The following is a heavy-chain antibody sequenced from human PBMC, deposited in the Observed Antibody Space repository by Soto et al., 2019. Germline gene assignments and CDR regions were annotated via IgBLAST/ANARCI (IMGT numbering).Heavy chain of an antibody. Sequence: SETLSLTCTVSGGSISIYHWTWIRQPPGKGLEWIGYINYSGSTTYNPSLKTRVTISLDMSKNQFSLNLNSVTAADTAVYHCVRYMDFWGKGITVTVSS. J-gene: IGHJ6*03. CDR2: INYSGST. CDR1: GGSISIYH. V-gene: IGHV4-59*08. CDR3: VRYMDF.